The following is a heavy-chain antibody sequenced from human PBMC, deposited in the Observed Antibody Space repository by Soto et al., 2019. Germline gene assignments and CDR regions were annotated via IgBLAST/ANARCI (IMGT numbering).Heavy chain of an antibody. J-gene: IGHJ4*02. D-gene: IGHD3-22*01. CDR3: AKVRRYYDSSGYCDY. CDR1: GFTFSSYG. Sequence: GGSLRLSCAASGFTFSSYGMHWVRQAPGKGLEWVAVISYDGSNKYYAESVKGRFTISRDNSKNTLYLQMNSLRAEDTAVYYCAKVRRYYDSSGYCDYWGQGTLVTVSS. V-gene: IGHV3-30*18. CDR2: ISYDGSNK.